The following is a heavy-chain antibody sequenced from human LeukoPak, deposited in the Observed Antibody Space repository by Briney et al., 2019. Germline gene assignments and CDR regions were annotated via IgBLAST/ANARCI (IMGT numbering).Heavy chain of an antibody. V-gene: IGHV3-7*01. CDR1: GFTFSNYA. CDR3: TREIWQSLF. CDR2: IKENGNEK. J-gene: IGHJ4*02. Sequence: GGAVRLSCAASGFTFSNYAMNWVGQAPGKGLEGVANIKENGNEKYYVDSVKGRFTISRDNAKNSVYLQMNSLRAEDTAVYYCTREIWQSLFWGQGTLVTVSS. D-gene: IGHD6-19*01.